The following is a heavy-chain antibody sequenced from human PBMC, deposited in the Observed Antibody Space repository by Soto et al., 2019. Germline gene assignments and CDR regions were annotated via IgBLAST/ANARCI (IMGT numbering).Heavy chain of an antibody. V-gene: IGHV4-4*02. CDR1: GGSISTNDW. CDR2: IHHTGSTT. D-gene: IGHD2-8*01. J-gene: IGHJ5*02. CDR3: ATRDCTNNGCHFP. Sequence: SETLSLTCAVSGGSISTNDWWTWVRQPPGKGLEWIGDIHHTGSTTNYSPSLQSRVTVSIDKSENQFSLRLTSVTAADTAVYYCATRDCTNNGCHFPWGQGTLVTVSS.